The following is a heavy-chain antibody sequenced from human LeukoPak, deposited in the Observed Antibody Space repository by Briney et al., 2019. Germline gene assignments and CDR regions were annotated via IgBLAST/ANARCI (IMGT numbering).Heavy chain of an antibody. J-gene: IGHJ4*02. D-gene: IGHD1-20*01. CDR2: IRYDGSNK. V-gene: IGHV3-30*02. CDR1: GFTFSSYG. CDR3: AKRTYNWNYVDY. Sequence: GGSLRLSCAASGFTFSSYGMHWVRQAPGKGLEWVAFIRYDGSNKYYADSVKGRFTISRDNSKNTLYLQMNSLRAEDTAVYYCAKRTYNWNYVDYWGQGTLVTVSS.